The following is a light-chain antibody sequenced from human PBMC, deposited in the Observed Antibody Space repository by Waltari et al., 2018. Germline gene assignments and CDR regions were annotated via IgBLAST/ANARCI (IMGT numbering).Light chain of an antibody. CDR3: QQYGSSPLT. Sequence: EIVLTQSPGTLSLSPGERATLSCRASQSVSSNYVAWYQQKPGQAPRLLIYGASARATGIPDRCSGSGSGADVTLTITRLEPEDFAVYDCQQYGSSPLTFGQGTKVEI. J-gene: IGKJ1*01. V-gene: IGKV3-20*01. CDR1: QSVSSNY. CDR2: GAS.